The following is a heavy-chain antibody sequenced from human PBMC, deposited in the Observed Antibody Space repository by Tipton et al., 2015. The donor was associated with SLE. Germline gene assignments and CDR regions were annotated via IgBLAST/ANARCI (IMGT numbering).Heavy chain of an antibody. CDR2: ISGYNGNT. D-gene: IGHD1-26*01. J-gene: IGHJ6*03. CDR1: GYGFISSG. CDR3: ARGGMGATDYYYMDV. V-gene: IGHV1-18*01. Sequence: QLVQSGPEVKKPGASVNVSCEASGYGFISSGITWVRQAPGQGLEWMGWISGYNGNTNYAQKVQGRVTMTTDTSTTTAYMELRSLRSDDTAVYYCARGGMGATDYYYMDVWGKGTTVTVSS.